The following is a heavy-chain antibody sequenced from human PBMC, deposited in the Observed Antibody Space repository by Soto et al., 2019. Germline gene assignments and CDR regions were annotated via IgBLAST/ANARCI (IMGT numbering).Heavy chain of an antibody. J-gene: IGHJ4*02. CDR3: ASSLLTPFDY. CDR2: INSDGSST. CDR1: GFTFSGYW. D-gene: IGHD7-27*01. V-gene: IGHV3-74*01. Sequence: EVQLVESGGGLVQPGGSLRLSCAASGFTFSGYWMHWVRQAPGKGLVWVSRINSDGSSTFYADSVKGRFTISRDNAKNTLSLQMNSLRAEDTAVYYCASSLLTPFDYWGQGTLVTVSS.